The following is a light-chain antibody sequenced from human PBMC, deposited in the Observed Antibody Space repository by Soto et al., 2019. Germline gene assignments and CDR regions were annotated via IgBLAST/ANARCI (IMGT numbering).Light chain of an antibody. Sequence: QPVLTQSSSASASLGSSVKLTCILSSGHSSYIIAWHQQQPGKAPRYLMKLEGSGSYNKGSGVPDRFSGSSSGADRYLTISNLQFEDEADYYCETWDSNTHTVFGGGTQLTVL. CDR3: ETWDSNTHTV. J-gene: IGLJ3*02. CDR1: SGHSSYI. V-gene: IGLV4-60*02. CDR2: LEGSGSY.